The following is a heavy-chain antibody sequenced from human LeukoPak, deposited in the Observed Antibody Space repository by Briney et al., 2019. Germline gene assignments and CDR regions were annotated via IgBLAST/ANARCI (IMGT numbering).Heavy chain of an antibody. CDR3: ARPYYYDSSGYYYGY. D-gene: IGHD3-22*01. CDR1: GFTFSDYY. J-gene: IGHJ4*02. V-gene: IGHV3-11*01. Sequence: GSLRLSCAASGFTFSDYYMSWIRQAPGKGLEWGSYISSSGSTIYYADSVKGRFTISRDNAKNSLYLQMNSLRAEDTAVYYCARPYYYDSSGYYYGYWGQGTLVTVSS. CDR2: ISSSGSTI.